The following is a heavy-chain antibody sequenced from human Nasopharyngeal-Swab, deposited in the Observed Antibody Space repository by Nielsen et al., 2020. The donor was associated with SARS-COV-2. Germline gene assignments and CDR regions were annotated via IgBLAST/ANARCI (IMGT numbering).Heavy chain of an antibody. J-gene: IGHJ3*02. Sequence: SETLSLTCTVSGGSISPYYWSWIRQPPGKGLESIGYMYFSGSTSYSPSLNSRVTISVDTSKNQFSLRLTYVTAADTAVYYCARGARRDREAFDIWGQGRMVTVSS. CDR2: MYFSGST. CDR1: GGSISPYY. V-gene: IGHV4-59*08. CDR3: ARGARRDREAFDI. D-gene: IGHD1-14*01.